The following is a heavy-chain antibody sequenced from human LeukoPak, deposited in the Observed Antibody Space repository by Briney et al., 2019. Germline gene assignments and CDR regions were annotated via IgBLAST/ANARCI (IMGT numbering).Heavy chain of an antibody. CDR2: MNPNSGNT. D-gene: IGHD3-3*01. V-gene: IGHV1-8*01. CDR1: GYTFTSYV. J-gene: IGHJ4*02. CDR3: ARGYDFWSGYYH. Sequence: ASVKVSCKASGYTFTSYVINWVRQATGQGLEWMGWMNPNSGNTGYAQKFQGRVTMTRNTSISTAYMELSSLRSEDTAVYYCARGYDFWSGYYHWGQGTLVTVSS.